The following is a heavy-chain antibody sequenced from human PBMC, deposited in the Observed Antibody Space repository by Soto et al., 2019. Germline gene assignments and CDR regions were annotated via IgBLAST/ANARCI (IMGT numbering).Heavy chain of an antibody. CDR2: ISSSSSYI. V-gene: IGHV3-21*01. CDR3: ARDMYSSDYFVKWFEP. Sequence: SLRLSCAASGFTFSSYSMNWVRQAPGKGLEWVSSISSSSSYIYYADSVKGRVTVSRDNSNHSLDLQLNSLRGEDTAMYYCARDMYSSDYFVKWFEPWGQGTLVTVSS. D-gene: IGHD6-19*01. J-gene: IGHJ5*02. CDR1: GFTFSSYS.